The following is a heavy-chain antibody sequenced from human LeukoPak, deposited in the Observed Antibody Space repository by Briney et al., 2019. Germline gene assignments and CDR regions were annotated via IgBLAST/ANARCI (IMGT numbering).Heavy chain of an antibody. Sequence: GGTLRLSCAASGFTFSSYGMSWVRQAPGKGLEWVSAISGSGGSTYYADSVKGRFTISRDNSKNTLYLQMNSLRAEDTAVYYCAKDKVDIVVVPAVYYYYYYMDVWGKGTTVTISS. V-gene: IGHV3-23*01. CDR2: ISGSGGST. D-gene: IGHD2-2*01. J-gene: IGHJ6*03. CDR3: AKDKVDIVVVPAVYYYYYYMDV. CDR1: GFTFSSYG.